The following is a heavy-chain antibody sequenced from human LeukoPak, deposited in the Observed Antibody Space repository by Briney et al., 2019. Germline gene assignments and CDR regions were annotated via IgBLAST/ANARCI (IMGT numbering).Heavy chain of an antibody. D-gene: IGHD5-24*01. V-gene: IGHV3-30-3*01. CDR1: GFTFSSYA. Sequence: PGGSLRLSCAASGFTFSSYAMHWVRQAPGKGLEWVAVISYDGSNKYYADSVKGRFTISRGNSKNTLYLQMNSLRAEDTAVYYCAREGPGETYYFDYWGQGTLVTVSS. CDR3: AREGPGETYYFDY. CDR2: ISYDGSNK. J-gene: IGHJ4*02.